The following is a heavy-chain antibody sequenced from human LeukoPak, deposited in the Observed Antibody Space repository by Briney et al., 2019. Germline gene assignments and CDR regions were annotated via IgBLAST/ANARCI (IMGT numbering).Heavy chain of an antibody. CDR1: GGSLRNYY. V-gene: IGHV4-59*08. D-gene: IGHD1-26*01. Sequence: SETLSLTCTVSGGSLRNYYWSWIRQPPGQGLEWIGYIHYSGSTNYNPSLKSRVSISVDMSTNQFSLKLTSVTAADTAVYYCARHSRTYYDFDYWGQGTLVTVSS. CDR2: IHYSGST. CDR3: ARHSRTYYDFDY. J-gene: IGHJ4*02.